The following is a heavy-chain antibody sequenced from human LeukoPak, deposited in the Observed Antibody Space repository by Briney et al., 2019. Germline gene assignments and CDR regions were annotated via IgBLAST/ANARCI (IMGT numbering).Heavy chain of an antibody. J-gene: IGHJ4*02. D-gene: IGHD2-21*02. Sequence: GGSLRLSCAASGFTFSSYAMSWVRQAPGKGLGWVSAISGSGGSTYYADSVKGRFTISRDNSKNTLYLQMNSLRAEDTAVYYCALAYCGGDCYPYYFDYWGQGTLVTVSS. CDR2: ISGSGGST. V-gene: IGHV3-23*01. CDR1: GFTFSSYA. CDR3: ALAYCGGDCYPYYFDY.